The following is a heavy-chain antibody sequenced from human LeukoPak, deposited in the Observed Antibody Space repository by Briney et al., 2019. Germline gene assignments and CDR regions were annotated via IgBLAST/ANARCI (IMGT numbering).Heavy chain of an antibody. Sequence: ASVKVSCKASVYTFTGYYMHWVRQAAGQGLEWMGWINPNSGGTDYAQKFQGRVTMARDTSISTDYMDLSRLRSHDTAVYYCARGFCVSSIIAAHGYWGQGTLVTVSS. D-gene: IGHD6-6*01. CDR3: ARGFCVSSIIAAHGY. V-gene: IGHV1-2*02. CDR2: INPNSGGT. CDR1: VYTFTGYY. J-gene: IGHJ4*02.